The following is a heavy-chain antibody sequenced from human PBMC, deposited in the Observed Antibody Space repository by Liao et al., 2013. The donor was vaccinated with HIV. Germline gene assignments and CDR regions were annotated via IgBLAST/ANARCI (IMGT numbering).Heavy chain of an antibody. V-gene: IGHV4-34*02. J-gene: IGHJ3*02. CDR2: INHSGNT. CDR1: GDSFSGYY. D-gene: IGHD2-21*01. CDR3: ASQIGAYCGGDCYPGAFDI. Sequence: QVQLQQWGAGLLKPSETLSLTCAVYGDSFSGYYWSWIRQPPGKGLEWIGEINHSGNTYYNPSLKRRVTISLDTSKNQFSLKLSSVTAADTAVYYCASQIGAYCGGDCYPGAFDIWGQGTMVTVSS.